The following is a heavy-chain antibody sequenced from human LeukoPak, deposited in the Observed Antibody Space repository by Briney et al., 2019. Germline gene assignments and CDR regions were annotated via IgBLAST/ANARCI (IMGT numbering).Heavy chain of an antibody. CDR2: IYHSGST. Sequence: SETLSLTCSVSGGSISSSSYYWGWIRQPPGKGLEWIGSIYHSGSTYYNPSLKSRVTISVDTSKNQFSLKLSSVTAADTAVYYCARDTSPFVYSSSLSPYFDYWGQGTLVTVSS. CDR3: ARDTSPFVYSSSLSPYFDY. J-gene: IGHJ4*02. CDR1: GGSISSSSYY. D-gene: IGHD6-6*01. V-gene: IGHV4-39*07.